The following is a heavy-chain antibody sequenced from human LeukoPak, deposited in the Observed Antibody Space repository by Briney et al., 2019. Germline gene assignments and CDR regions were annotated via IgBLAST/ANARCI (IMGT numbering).Heavy chain of an antibody. D-gene: IGHD3-16*01. CDR2: ISSSSSYI. V-gene: IGHV3-21*01. CDR1: GFSLNDYF. Sequence: GGSLRLSCAASGFSLNDYFVTWIRQAPGKGLEWVSSISSSSSYIYYADSVKGRFTISRDNAKNSLYLQMNSLRAEDTAVYYCARVRLRLGELWTDFDYWGQGTLVTVSS. CDR3: ARVRLRLGELWTDFDY. J-gene: IGHJ4*02.